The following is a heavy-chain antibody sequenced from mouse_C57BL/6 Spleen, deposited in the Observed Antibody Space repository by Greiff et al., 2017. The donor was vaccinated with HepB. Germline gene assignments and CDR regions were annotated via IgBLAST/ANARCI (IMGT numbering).Heavy chain of an antibody. Sequence: VQLQQPGAELVKPGASVKLSCKASGYTFTSYWMHWVKQRPGRGLEWIGRIDPNSGGTKYNEKFKSKATLTVDKPSSTAYMQLSSLTSEASAVYYCASHYYGSSYGRYWYFDVWGTGTTVTVSS. CDR2: IDPNSGGT. J-gene: IGHJ1*03. CDR1: GYTFTSYW. CDR3: ASHYYGSSYGRYWYFDV. V-gene: IGHV1-72*01. D-gene: IGHD1-1*01.